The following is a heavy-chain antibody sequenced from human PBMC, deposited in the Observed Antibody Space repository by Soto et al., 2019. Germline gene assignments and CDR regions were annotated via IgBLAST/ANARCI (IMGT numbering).Heavy chain of an antibody. V-gene: IGHV3-30*18. D-gene: IGHD3-3*01. J-gene: IGHJ6*02. CDR3: AKGFEYYDFWSGYSYYYGMDV. CDR1: GFTFSSYG. CDR2: ISYDGSNK. Sequence: GGSLRLSCAASGFTFSSYGIHWVRQAPGKGLGWLAVISYDGSNKYYADSVKGRFTISRDNSKNTLYLQMNSLRAEDTAVYYCAKGFEYYDFWSGYSYYYGMDVWGQGTTVTV.